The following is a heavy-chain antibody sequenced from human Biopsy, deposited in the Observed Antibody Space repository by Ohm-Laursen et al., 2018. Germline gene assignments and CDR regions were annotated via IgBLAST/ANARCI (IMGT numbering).Heavy chain of an antibody. Sequence: SVKVSCKASGGPSSNYAFSWVRQAPGQGLEWMGIINPGGNSTAYTQNFQGRVTMTWDTSTTTVYMELSSLRSEDTAVYYCVLASFDYWGQGTLVTVPS. J-gene: IGHJ4*02. CDR2: INPGGNST. CDR3: VLASFDY. CDR1: GGPSSNYA. V-gene: IGHV1-46*01.